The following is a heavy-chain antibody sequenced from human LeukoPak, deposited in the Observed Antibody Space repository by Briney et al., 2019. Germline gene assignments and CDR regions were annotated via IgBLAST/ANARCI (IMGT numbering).Heavy chain of an antibody. CDR1: GFTFSGSG. CDR2: ITSKANNYGT. V-gene: IGHV3-73*01. Sequence: GGSLRLSCAASGFTFSGSGMHWLRQASGKGLEGVGRITSKANNYGTAYAASVKGRFTISRDDSKNTAYLQMNSLKTEDTAVYYCSRQPPDYGGSDHWGQGTLVTVSS. D-gene: IGHD4/OR15-4a*01. J-gene: IGHJ4*02. CDR3: SRQPPDYGGSDH.